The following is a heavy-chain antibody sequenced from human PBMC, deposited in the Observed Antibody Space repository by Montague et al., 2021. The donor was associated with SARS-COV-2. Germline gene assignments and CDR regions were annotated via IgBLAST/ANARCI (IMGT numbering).Heavy chain of an antibody. Sequence: SETLSLTCAVYGGSFSGYYWSWIRQPPGKGLEWIGEINHSGSTNYNPSLKSRVTISVDTSKNQFSLKLSSVTAADTAAYYCASGIAATYYYYMDVWGKGTTVTVSS. J-gene: IGHJ6*03. CDR2: INHSGST. V-gene: IGHV4-34*01. CDR1: GGSFSGYY. D-gene: IGHD6-13*01. CDR3: ASGIAATYYYYMDV.